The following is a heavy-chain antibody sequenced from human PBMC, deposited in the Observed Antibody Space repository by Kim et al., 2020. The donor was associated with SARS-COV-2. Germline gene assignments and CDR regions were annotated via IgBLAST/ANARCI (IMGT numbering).Heavy chain of an antibody. Sequence: YAGTVNGRFPISRDNAKNSLYLQMNSLRDEDTAIYYCAREWGSLSCYSGWGQGTLVTVSS. J-gene: IGHJ4*02. V-gene: IGHV3-48*03. D-gene: IGHD2-2*02. CDR3: AREWGSLSCYSG.